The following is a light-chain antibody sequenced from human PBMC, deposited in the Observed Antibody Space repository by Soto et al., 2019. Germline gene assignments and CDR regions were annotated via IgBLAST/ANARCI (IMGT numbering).Light chain of an antibody. CDR3: TSYTSSNTLV. CDR2: AVT. V-gene: IGLV2-14*01. CDR1: SSDVGGYNF. Sequence: QSALTQPASVSGSPGQSITISCTGTSSDVGGYNFVSWYHQHPGKAPKLLIYAVTNRPSGISNRFSGSKSGNTASLTISGLQAEDEADYYCTSYTSSNTLVFGGGTKLTVL. J-gene: IGLJ2*01.